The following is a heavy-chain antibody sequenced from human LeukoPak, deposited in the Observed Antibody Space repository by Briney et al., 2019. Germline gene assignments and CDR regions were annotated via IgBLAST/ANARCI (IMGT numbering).Heavy chain of an antibody. CDR3: ARQAYSSNLGWFDP. V-gene: IGHV4-39*01. J-gene: IGHJ5*02. Sequence: SETLPLTCSVSGGSISSSTYYWGWIRQPPGKGLEWIGNIYNSGSTYYNPSLKSRVTISVDTSKNQFSLKLSSVTAADTAVYYCARQAYSSNLGWFDPWGQGTLVTVSS. D-gene: IGHD6-13*01. CDR1: GGSISSSTYY. CDR2: IYNSGST.